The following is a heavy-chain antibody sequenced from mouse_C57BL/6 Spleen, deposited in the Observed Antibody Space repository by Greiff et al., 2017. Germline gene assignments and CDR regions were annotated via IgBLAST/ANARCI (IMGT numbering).Heavy chain of an antibody. J-gene: IGHJ3*01. D-gene: IGHD2-12*01. CDR3: ASLRWFAY. CDR1: GFSLTSYG. V-gene: IGHV2-2*01. CDR2: IWSGGST. Sequence: QVQLQQSGPGLVQPSQSLSITCPVSGFSLTSYGVHWVRQSPGKGLEWLGVIWSGGSTDYNAAFISRLSISKDNSKSQVFFKMNSLQADDTAIYYCASLRWFAYWGQGTLVTVSA.